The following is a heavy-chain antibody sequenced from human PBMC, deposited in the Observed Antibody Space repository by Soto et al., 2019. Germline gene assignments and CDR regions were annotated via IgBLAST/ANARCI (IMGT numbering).Heavy chain of an antibody. J-gene: IGHJ6*02. Sequence: GGSLRLSCTVSGFTFGDYAMNWFRQAPGKGLEWVGFIRSKAYGGTTEYAASVKGRFTISRDDSKSIAYLQMNSLKTEDTAVYYCTRDSNVPATNFYGMDVWGQGTTVTVSS. CDR1: GFTFGDYA. CDR3: TRDSNVPATNFYGMDV. V-gene: IGHV3-49*03. CDR2: IRSKAYGGTT. D-gene: IGHD2-15*01.